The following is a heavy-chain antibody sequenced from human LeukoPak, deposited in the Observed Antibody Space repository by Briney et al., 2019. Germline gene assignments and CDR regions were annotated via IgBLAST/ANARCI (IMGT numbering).Heavy chain of an antibody. J-gene: IGHJ5*02. CDR2: INHSGST. CDR1: GGSFSGYY. D-gene: IGHD6-13*01. V-gene: IGHV4-34*01. Sequence: SETLSLTCAVYGGSFSGYYWSWIRQPPGKVLEWIGEINHSGSTNYNPSLKSRVTISVDTSKNQFSLKLTSVTAADTAVYYCARGYSSSWYFNWFDPWGQGTLVTVSS. CDR3: ARGYSSSWYFNWFDP.